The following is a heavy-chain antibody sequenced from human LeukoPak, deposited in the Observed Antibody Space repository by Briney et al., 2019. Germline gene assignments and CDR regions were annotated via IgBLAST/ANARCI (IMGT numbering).Heavy chain of an antibody. CDR1: GFTFSSYG. CDR3: AKVTTGIAAAGIDC. Sequence: GGSLRLSCAASGFTFSSYGMHWVRQARDKGLEWVASASYDGSEKYYADTVKGRFTISRDNSKNTLYLQMNSVRADDTAVYFCAKVTTGIAAAGIDCWGQGTLVIVSS. D-gene: IGHD6-13*01. V-gene: IGHV3-30*18. J-gene: IGHJ4*02. CDR2: ASYDGSEK.